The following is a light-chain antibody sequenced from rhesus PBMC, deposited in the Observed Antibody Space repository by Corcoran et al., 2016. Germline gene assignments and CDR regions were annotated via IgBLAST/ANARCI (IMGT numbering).Light chain of an antibody. CDR1: QSVSIY. V-gene: IGKV3S9*01. J-gene: IGKJ2*01. Sequence: EIVMTQSPATLSLSPGERATLSCRASQSVSIYVAWSQQKPAQAPGLLNYGASSRATAIPDRFSGSGSGTEFTLIINSLEPEDVGIYYCHQYNDWHSFGQGTKMEIK. CDR3: HQYNDWHS. CDR2: GAS.